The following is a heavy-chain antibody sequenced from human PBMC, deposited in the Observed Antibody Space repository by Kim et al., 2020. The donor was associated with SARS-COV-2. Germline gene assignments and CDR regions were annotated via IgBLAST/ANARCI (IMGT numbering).Heavy chain of an antibody. V-gene: IGHV1-69*13. CDR3: LLPSRWGPGGAYYYGMDV. Sequence: SVKVSCKASGGTFSSYAISWVRQAPGQGLEWMGGIIPIFGTANYAQKFQGRVTITADESTSTAYMELSSLRSEDTAVYYCLLPSRWGPGGAYYYGMDVWGQGTTVTVSS. CDR2: IIPIFGTA. D-gene: IGHD1-26*01. CDR1: GGTFSSYA. J-gene: IGHJ6*02.